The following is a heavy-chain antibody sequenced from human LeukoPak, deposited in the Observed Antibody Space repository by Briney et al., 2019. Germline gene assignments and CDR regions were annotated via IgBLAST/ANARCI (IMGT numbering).Heavy chain of an antibody. CDR3: ARGSRSGFDIRNWFDP. J-gene: IGHJ5*02. CDR1: GGSFSGYY. CDR2: INHSGTT. D-gene: IGHD3-3*01. Sequence: PSETLSLTCAVYGGSFSGYYWSWIRQPPGKGLEWIGEINHSGTTNYNPSLKSRVTIPVDTSKNQFSLKLSSVTAADTAVYYCARGSRSGFDIRNWFDPWGQGTLVTVSS. V-gene: IGHV4-34*01.